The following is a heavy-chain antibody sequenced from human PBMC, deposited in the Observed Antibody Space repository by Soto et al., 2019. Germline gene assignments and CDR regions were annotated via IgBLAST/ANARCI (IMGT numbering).Heavy chain of an antibody. CDR1: GFTFNSYA. CDR3: AKGGIYDWNRVLSD. Sequence: GGSLRLSXAASGFTFNSYAMSWVRQAPGKGLEWVSTISGSGGSTYYADSVKGRFTISRDNFKNTLYVQMNSLRGGDTAIYYCAKGGIYDWNRVLSDWGQGTLVTVSS. CDR2: ISGSGGST. D-gene: IGHD1-20*01. J-gene: IGHJ4*02. V-gene: IGHV3-23*01.